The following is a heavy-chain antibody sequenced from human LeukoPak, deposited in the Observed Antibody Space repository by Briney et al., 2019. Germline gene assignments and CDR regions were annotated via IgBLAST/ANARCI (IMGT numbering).Heavy chain of an antibody. Sequence: SETLSLTCAVYGGSFSGYYWSWIRQPPGKGLEWIGEINHSGSTNYNPSLKSRVTISVDTSKNQFSLKLSSVTAADTAVYYCARGSLADYWGQGTLVTVSS. CDR2: INHSGST. V-gene: IGHV4-34*01. J-gene: IGHJ4*02. CDR3: ARGSLADY. CDR1: GGSFSGYY.